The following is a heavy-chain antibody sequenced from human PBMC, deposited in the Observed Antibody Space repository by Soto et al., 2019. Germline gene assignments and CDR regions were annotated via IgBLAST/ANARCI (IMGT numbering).Heavy chain of an antibody. J-gene: IGHJ6*02. Sequence: QVQLVQSGAEVKKPGASVKVSCKASGYTFTSYGISWVRQAPGQGLEWMGWISAYNGNTNYAQKLQGRVTMTTDTSTSTAYMELRSLRSDDTAVYYCARAPGIVGAKSYHYYGMDVWGQGTTVTVSS. V-gene: IGHV1-18*01. CDR1: GYTFTSYG. D-gene: IGHD1-26*01. CDR3: ARAPGIVGAKSYHYYGMDV. CDR2: ISAYNGNT.